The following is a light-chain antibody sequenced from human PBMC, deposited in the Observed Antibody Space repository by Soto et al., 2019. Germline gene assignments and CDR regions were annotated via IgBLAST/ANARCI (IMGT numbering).Light chain of an antibody. CDR2: GAF. V-gene: IGKV3-15*01. Sequence: EIVMTQSPATLSVSPGEGATLSCRASQSVGSSLAWYQQKPGQAPRLLIYGAFTRVTGIPARFSGSGYGTEFTLTVSSLQSEDVAVYYCQQDINWSVYTFGQGTKLEIK. J-gene: IGKJ2*01. CDR3: QQDINWSVYT. CDR1: QSVGSS.